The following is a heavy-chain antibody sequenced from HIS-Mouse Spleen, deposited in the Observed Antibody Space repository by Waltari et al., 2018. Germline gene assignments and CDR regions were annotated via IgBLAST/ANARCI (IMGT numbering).Heavy chain of an antibody. CDR2: INPNSGGT. J-gene: IGHJ4*02. V-gene: IGHV1-2*02. CDR3: ARDPSTGTTFGY. Sequence: QVQLVQSGAEVKKPGASVKVSCQAYGYTFTGHYMHWVRPAPGQGLEWMGWINPNSGGTNYAQKFQGRVTMTRDTSISTAYMELSRLRSDDTAVYYCARDPSTGTTFGYWGQGTLVTVSS. D-gene: IGHD1-1*01. CDR1: GYTFTGHY.